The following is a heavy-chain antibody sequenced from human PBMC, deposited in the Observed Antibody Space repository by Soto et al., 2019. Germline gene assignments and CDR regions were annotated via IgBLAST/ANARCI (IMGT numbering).Heavy chain of an antibody. CDR1: GFTFSTYA. Sequence: PGGSLRLSCAASGFTFSTYAMHWVRQAPGKGLEYISVMSNEGGTIYYADSVKGRFTISRDNSKNTLYLQMGSLRAEDMAVYYCARFAAAGADYWGQGTLVTVSS. D-gene: IGHD6-13*01. J-gene: IGHJ4*02. CDR2: MSNEGGTI. V-gene: IGHV3-64*02. CDR3: ARFAAAGADY.